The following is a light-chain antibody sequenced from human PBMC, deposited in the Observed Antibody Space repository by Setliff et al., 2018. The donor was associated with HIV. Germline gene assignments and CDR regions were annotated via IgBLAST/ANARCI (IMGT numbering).Light chain of an antibody. Sequence: QTVVTQEPSFAVSPGGTVTLTCGLSSGSVSSSYYPSWYQQTPGQAPRTLIYSTNTRSSGVPDRFSGSILGNKAALTITGAQADDEPDYYCVLYMGSGISVFGGGTKVTVL. CDR1: SGSVSSSYY. CDR3: VLYMGSGISV. V-gene: IGLV8-61*01. CDR2: STN. J-gene: IGLJ2*01.